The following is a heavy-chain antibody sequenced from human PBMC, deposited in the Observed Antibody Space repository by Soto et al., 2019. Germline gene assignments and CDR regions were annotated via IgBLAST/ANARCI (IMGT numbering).Heavy chain of an antibody. V-gene: IGHV1-3*01. CDR1: GTTSTGMA. CDR2: IKAGNGNT. Sequence: FKLVKPGAEGKKPGAPVRVSGKAPGTTSTGMAMNGGRRPPGKRLEGMGGIKAGNGNTKYSQKFQGRVTITRDTSASTAYMELSSLRSEDTAVYYCARAGYYYDSSGYPPGADAFDIWGQGTMVTVSS. CDR3: ARAGYYYDSSGYPPGADAFDI. D-gene: IGHD3-22*01. J-gene: IGHJ3*02.